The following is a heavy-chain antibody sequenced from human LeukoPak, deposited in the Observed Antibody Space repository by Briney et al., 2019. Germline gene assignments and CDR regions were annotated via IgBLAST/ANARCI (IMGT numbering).Heavy chain of an antibody. V-gene: IGHV1-8*03. Sequence: GASVKVSCKASGYTFTSYDINWVRQATGQGLEWMGWMNPNSGNTGYAQKFQGRVTITRNTSISTAYMELSSLRSEDTAVYYCARGLVSPNGWFDPWGQGTLVTVSS. CDR3: ARGLVSPNGWFDP. CDR1: GYTFTSYD. J-gene: IGHJ5*02. CDR2: MNPNSGNT. D-gene: IGHD2-8*01.